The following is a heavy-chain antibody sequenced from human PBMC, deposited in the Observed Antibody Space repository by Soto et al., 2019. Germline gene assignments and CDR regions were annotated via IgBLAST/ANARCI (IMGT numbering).Heavy chain of an antibody. D-gene: IGHD6-6*01. CDR2: IYYSGST. CDR1: GGSISSYY. CDR3: AKCITALGPIDY. V-gene: IGHV4-59*06. Sequence: PSETLSLTCTVSGGSISSYYWSWIRQHPGKGLEWIGYIYYSGSTYYNPSLKSRVTISVDTSKNQFSLKLSSVTAADTAVYYCAKCITALGPIDYWGQGTLVTVSS. J-gene: IGHJ4*02.